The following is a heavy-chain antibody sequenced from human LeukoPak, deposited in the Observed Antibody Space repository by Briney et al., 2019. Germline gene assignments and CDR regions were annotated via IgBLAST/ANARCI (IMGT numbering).Heavy chain of an antibody. D-gene: IGHD5-12*01. CDR3: ARGGSGYAYYYYYMDV. J-gene: IGHJ6*03. CDR1: GGSFSGYY. V-gene: IGHV4-34*01. Sequence: SSETLSLTCAVYGGSFSGYYWSWIRQPPGKGLEWIGEINHSGSTNYNPSLKSRVTISVDTSKNQFSLKLSSVTAADTAVYYCARGGSGYAYYYYYMDVWGKGTTVTDSS. CDR2: INHSGST.